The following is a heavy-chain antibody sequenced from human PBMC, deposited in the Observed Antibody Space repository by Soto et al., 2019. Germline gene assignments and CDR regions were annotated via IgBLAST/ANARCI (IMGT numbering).Heavy chain of an antibody. J-gene: IGHJ6*02. CDR2: ISWNSGVT. CDR1: GFTFGDYA. V-gene: IGHV3-9*01. Sequence: EVQLVESGGGLVHPGRSLRPSCAASGFTFGDYAIHWVRQAPGKGLEWVSGISWNSGVTVYADSVRGRFTVFRDNARNSVYLQMNSLRREDTGLYYCVKGSNYYGMDVWGQGTTVTVSS. CDR3: VKGSNYYGMDV.